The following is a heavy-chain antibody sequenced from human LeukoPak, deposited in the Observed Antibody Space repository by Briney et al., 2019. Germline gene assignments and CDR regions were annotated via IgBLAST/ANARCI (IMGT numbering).Heavy chain of an antibody. Sequence: SETLSLTCAVSGGSISSGGYSWSWIRQPPGKGLEWIGYIYHSGSTNYNPSLKSRVTISVDTSKNQFSLKLSSVTAADTAVYYCARGLSFDPWGRGTLVTVSS. V-gene: IGHV4-30-2*01. J-gene: IGHJ5*02. CDR3: ARGLSFDP. CDR2: IYHSGST. CDR1: GGSISSGGYS.